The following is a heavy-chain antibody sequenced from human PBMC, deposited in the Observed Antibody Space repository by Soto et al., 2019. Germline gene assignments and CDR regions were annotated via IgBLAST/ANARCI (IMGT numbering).Heavy chain of an antibody. Sequence: GGSQRLSYAASGFTFSRYGVHWVRQAPGKGPEWVAFIWYDGSNKYYADSVKGRFTISRDNSKNTLYLQMNSLRAEDTAVYYCAKDLRFIVVVPAATYGMDVWGQGTTVTVSS. D-gene: IGHD2-2*01. V-gene: IGHV3-30*02. CDR2: IWYDGSNK. J-gene: IGHJ6*02. CDR1: GFTFSRYG. CDR3: AKDLRFIVVVPAATYGMDV.